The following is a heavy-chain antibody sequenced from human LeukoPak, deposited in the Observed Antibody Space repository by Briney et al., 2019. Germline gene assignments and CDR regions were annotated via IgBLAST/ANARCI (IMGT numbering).Heavy chain of an antibody. J-gene: IGHJ4*02. CDR1: GYTFTGYY. CDR2: INPNSGDT. D-gene: IGHD6-19*01. Sequence: ASVKVSCNASGYTFTGYYMHWVRQAPGQGLEWMGWINPNSGDTNYAQKFQGRVTMTRDTSISTAYMDLSRLRSDDTAVYYCARGGEMSSGWFHRCDHWGQGTLVTVSS. V-gene: IGHV1-2*02. CDR3: ARGGEMSSGWFHRCDH.